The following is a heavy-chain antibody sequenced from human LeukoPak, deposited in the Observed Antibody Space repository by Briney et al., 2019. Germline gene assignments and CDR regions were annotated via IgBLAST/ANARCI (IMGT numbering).Heavy chain of an antibody. CDR2: ISGSGGST. J-gene: IGHJ6*02. CDR3: ARDLHYYVAMDV. D-gene: IGHD3-10*02. CDR1: GFTFSSYA. V-gene: IGHV3-23*01. Sequence: GGSLRLSCAASGFTFSSYAMSWVRQAPGKGLEWVSAISGSGGSTYYADSVKGRFTISRDNSKNMLFLQLNSLRAEDTALYYCARDLHYYVAMDVWGQGTTVTVSS.